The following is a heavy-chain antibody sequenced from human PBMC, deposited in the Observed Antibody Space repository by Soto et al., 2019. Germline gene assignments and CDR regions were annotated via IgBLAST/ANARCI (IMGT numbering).Heavy chain of an antibody. D-gene: IGHD1-26*01. V-gene: IGHV4-59*01. J-gene: IGHJ4*02. CDR3: ARRWGPTFDF. CDR1: GGSISSYY. Sequence: SETLSLTCTVSGGSISSYYWSWIRQPPGKGLEWIGYIFYSGSTNYNPSLKSRVTISVDTSKNQFSLKLSSVTAADTAVYFCARRWGPTFDFWGQGTLVTSPQ. CDR2: IFYSGST.